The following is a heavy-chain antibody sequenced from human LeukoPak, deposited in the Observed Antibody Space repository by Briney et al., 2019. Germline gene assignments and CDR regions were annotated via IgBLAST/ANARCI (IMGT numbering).Heavy chain of an antibody. CDR3: VRENCSGGSCHDY. D-gene: IGHD2-15*01. Sequence: SETLSLTCTVSGGSISSSSYYWGWIRQPPGKGLEWIGSIYYSGSTYYNPSLKSRVTISVDTSKNQFSLKLSSVTAADTAVYYCVRENCSGGSCHDYWGQGTLVTVSS. CDR2: IYYSGST. V-gene: IGHV4-39*07. CDR1: GGSISSSSYY. J-gene: IGHJ4*02.